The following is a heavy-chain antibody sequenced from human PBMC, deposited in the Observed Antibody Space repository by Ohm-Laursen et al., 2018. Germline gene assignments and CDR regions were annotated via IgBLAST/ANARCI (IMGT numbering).Heavy chain of an antibody. Sequence: SLRLSCAAPGFTFSSYGMHWVRQAPGKGLEWVSYISSSGSTIYYADSVKGRFTISRDNAKNSLYLQMNSLRAEDTAVYYCAKDNLINTVTMRRYFDYWGQGTLVTVSS. J-gene: IGHJ4*02. CDR3: AKDNLINTVTMRRYFDY. V-gene: IGHV3-48*04. CDR1: GFTFSSYG. CDR2: ISSSGSTI. D-gene: IGHD4-17*01.